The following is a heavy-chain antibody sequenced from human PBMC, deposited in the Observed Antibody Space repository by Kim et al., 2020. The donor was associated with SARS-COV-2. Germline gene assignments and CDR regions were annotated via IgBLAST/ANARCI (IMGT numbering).Heavy chain of an antibody. CDR2: INPSGGST. CDR3: ARDCQDIVVVPAAAGFDP. CDR1: GYTFTSYY. D-gene: IGHD2-2*01. V-gene: IGHV1-46*01. J-gene: IGHJ5*02. Sequence: ASVKVSCKASGYTFTSYYMHWVRQAPGQGLEWMGIINPSGGSTSYAQKFQGRVTMTRDTSTSTVYMELSSLRSEDTAVYYCARDCQDIVVVPAAAGFDPWGQGTLVTVSS.